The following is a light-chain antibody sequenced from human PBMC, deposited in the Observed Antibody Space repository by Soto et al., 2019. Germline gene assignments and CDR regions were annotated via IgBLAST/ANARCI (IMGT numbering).Light chain of an antibody. Sequence: DIQLTQSPSTLSASVGDGVTLTCRASQSLNSRLAWYQHRPGKAPKLLIYDASTLESGVPSRFSGSGSGTEYTLNINNVQPDDLATYICQQYKSYSTFGRGTKV. CDR2: DAS. J-gene: IGKJ1*01. CDR1: QSLNSR. V-gene: IGKV1-5*01. CDR3: QQYKSYST.